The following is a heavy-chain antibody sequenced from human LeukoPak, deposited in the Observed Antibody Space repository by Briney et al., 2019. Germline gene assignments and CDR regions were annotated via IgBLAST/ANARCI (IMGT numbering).Heavy chain of an antibody. Sequence: ASVKVSCKASGYTFTGYYMHWVRQAPGQGLEWMGWINPNSGVTNYAQKFQDRVTMTRDTPITTAYMELSRLRSDDTAIYYCARDSGYTSGWFYPYWGQGTLVTVSS. V-gene: IGHV1-2*02. CDR3: ARDSGYTSGWFYPY. J-gene: IGHJ4*02. D-gene: IGHD6-19*01. CDR1: GYTFTGYY. CDR2: INPNSGVT.